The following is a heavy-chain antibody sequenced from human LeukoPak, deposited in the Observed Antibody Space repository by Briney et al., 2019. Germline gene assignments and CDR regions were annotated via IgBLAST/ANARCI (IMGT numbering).Heavy chain of an antibody. J-gene: IGHJ4*02. CDR3: ARAPIAAAVDY. CDR1: GGSISSGGYY. D-gene: IGHD6-13*01. CDR2: IYHSGST. Sequence: SETLSLTCTVSGGSISSGGYYWSWIRQPPGKGLEWIGYIYHSGSTYYNPSLKSRVTISVDRSKNQFSLKLSSVTAADTAVYYCARAPIAAAVDYWGQGTLVTVSS. V-gene: IGHV4-30-2*01.